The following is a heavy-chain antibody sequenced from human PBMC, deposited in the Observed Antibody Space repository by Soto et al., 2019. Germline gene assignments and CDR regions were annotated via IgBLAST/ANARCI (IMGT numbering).Heavy chain of an antibody. CDR2: ISGSGGSA. V-gene: IGHV3-23*01. CDR3: AKVGYYDSSGHSWFDP. Sequence: GGSLRLSIALSGLTFSSYVISWVRQAPGKGLEWVSAISGSGGSAYYADAVKGRFTISRDNSKNTLYLQMNSLRADDTAVYYCAKVGYYDSSGHSWFDPWGQGTLVTVSS. CDR1: GLTFSSYV. D-gene: IGHD3-22*01. J-gene: IGHJ5*02.